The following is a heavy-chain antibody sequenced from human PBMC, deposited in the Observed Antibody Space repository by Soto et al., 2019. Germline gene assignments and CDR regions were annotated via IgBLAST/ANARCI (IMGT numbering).Heavy chain of an antibody. J-gene: IGHJ6*02. Sequence: QVQLVQSGAEVKKPGYSVKVSCKASGGTFSSYAISWVRQAPGQGLEWMGGIIPIFGTANYAQKFQGRVTITADESTSTAYMELSSLRSEDTAVYYCAREKYNWNYGNYYYYGMDVWGQGTTVTVSS. V-gene: IGHV1-69*01. CDR2: IIPIFGTA. CDR3: AREKYNWNYGNYYYYGMDV. D-gene: IGHD1-7*01. CDR1: GGTFSSYA.